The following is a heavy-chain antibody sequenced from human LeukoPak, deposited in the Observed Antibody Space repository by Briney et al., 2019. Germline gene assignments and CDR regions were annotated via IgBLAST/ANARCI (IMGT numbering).Heavy chain of an antibody. D-gene: IGHD3-22*01. CDR1: GFIFSHYY. V-gene: IGHV3-30*02. J-gene: IGHJ4*02. CDR2: VHNDGSSK. Sequence: PGGSLRLSCVASGFIFSHYYMHWVRQAPGKGLEWMAVVHNDGSSKYYADSVKGRFTISRDNSKNTLYVQMDSLRVEDTAVYYCATGGGQYYDYWGQGTLVTVSS. CDR3: ATGGGQYYDY.